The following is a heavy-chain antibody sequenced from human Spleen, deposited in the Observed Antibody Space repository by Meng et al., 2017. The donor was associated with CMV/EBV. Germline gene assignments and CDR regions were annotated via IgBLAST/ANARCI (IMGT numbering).Heavy chain of an antibody. Sequence: GESLKISCAASGFTFSDYYMSWIRQAPGKGLEWVSYISSSGSTIYYADSVKGRFTISRDNAKNSLYLQMNSLRAEDTAVYYCALIAARPRAIDYWGQGTLVTVSS. D-gene: IGHD6-6*01. CDR2: ISSSGSTI. V-gene: IGHV3-11*01. CDR1: GFTFSDYY. CDR3: ALIAARPRAIDY. J-gene: IGHJ4*02.